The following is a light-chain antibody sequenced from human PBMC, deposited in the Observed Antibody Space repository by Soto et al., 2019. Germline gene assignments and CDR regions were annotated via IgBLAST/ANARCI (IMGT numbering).Light chain of an antibody. CDR3: SSYAGGNKV. V-gene: IGLV2-8*01. CDR1: SSDVGGYDY. Sequence: QSVLTQPPSASGSPGQSVTLSFTGTSSDVGGYDYVSWYQQHPGKALKLMIYEVSKRPSGVPDRFSGSKSGNTASLTVSGLRAEDDADYYCSSYAGGNKVFGGGTKLTVL. J-gene: IGLJ2*01. CDR2: EVS.